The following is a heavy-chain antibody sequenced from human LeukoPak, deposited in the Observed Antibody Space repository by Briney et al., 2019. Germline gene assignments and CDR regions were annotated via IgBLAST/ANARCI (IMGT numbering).Heavy chain of an antibody. Sequence: GGSLRLSCAASGFTFSDYYMSWIRQAPGKGLEWVSYISSSGSTIYYADSVKGRFTISRDNAKNSLYLQMNSLRAEDTAVYYCARLRYYYDSSGYYGTYFDYWGQGTPVTVSS. CDR1: GFTFSDYY. V-gene: IGHV3-11*04. CDR2: ISSSGSTI. J-gene: IGHJ4*02. CDR3: ARLRYYYDSSGYYGTYFDY. D-gene: IGHD3-22*01.